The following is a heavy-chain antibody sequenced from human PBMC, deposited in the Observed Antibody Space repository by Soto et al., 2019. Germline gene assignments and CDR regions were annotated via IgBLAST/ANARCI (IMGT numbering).Heavy chain of an antibody. V-gene: IGHV6-1*01. J-gene: IGHJ6*02. D-gene: IGHD3-10*02. CDR3: ARETMYVLKRDDYYYYGMDV. CDR2: TYYRSKWYN. Sequence: PSQTLSLTCAISGNSVSCNSAAWNWIRQSPSRGLEWLGRTYYRSKWYNDYAVSVKSRITINPDTSKNQFSLQLNSVTPEDTAVYYCARETMYVLKRDDYYYYGMDVWGQGTTVNVSS. CDR1: GNSVSCNSAA.